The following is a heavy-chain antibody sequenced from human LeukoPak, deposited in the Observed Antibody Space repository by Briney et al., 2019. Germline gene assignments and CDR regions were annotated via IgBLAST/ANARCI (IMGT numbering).Heavy chain of an antibody. J-gene: IGHJ4*02. Sequence: PGGSLRLSCAASGFTFSSYWTSWVRQAPGKGLEWVANIKQDGSEKYYVDSVKGRFTISRDNAKNSLYLQMNSLRAEDTAVYYCARGLSGYEDGHFDYWGQGTLVTVSS. D-gene: IGHD5-12*01. CDR1: GFTFSSYW. CDR2: IKQDGSEK. CDR3: ARGLSGYEDGHFDY. V-gene: IGHV3-7*01.